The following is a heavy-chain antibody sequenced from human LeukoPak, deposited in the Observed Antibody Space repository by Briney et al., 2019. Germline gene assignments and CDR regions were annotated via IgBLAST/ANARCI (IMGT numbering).Heavy chain of an antibody. Sequence: EASVKVSCKASGYTFTGYYMHWVRQAPGQGLEWMGWINPNSGGTNYAQKFQGRVTMTRDTSISTAYMELSRLRSDDTAVYYCASISSGWYTGQYDYWGQGTLVTVSS. J-gene: IGHJ4*02. V-gene: IGHV1-2*02. CDR2: INPNSGGT. CDR1: GYTFTGYY. CDR3: ASISSGWYTGQYDY. D-gene: IGHD6-19*01.